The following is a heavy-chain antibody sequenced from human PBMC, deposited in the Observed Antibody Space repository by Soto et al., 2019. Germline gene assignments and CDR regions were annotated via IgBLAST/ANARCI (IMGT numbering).Heavy chain of an antibody. D-gene: IGHD3-16*01. CDR3: ARIHSITWGSYFYGMDV. CDR2: IFSNDEK. V-gene: IGHV2-26*01. J-gene: IGHJ6*02. CDR1: GFSLSDTTIG. Sequence: QVTLKESGPVLVKPSETLTLTCSVSGFSLSDTTIGVSWIRQPPRKALEWLAHIFSNDEKSYSTSLKTRLTISKDTSRSQVVLTMTNMDPVATATYYCARIHSITWGSYFYGMDVWGQGTTVTVSS.